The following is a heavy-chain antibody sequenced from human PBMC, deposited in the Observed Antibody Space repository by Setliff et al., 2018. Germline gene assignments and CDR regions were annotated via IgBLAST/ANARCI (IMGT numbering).Heavy chain of an antibody. D-gene: IGHD3-9*01. Sequence: GGSLRLSCAASGFTFSSYSMNWVRQAPGKGLEWVSMISGSAQTTYYADSVKGRFTISRDNSKNTVYLDVNSLRAEDTAVYYCARAYYGTVNGYSSYYGLDVWGQGTTVTVSS. J-gene: IGHJ6*02. CDR1: GFTFSSYS. V-gene: IGHV3-23*01. CDR3: ARAYYGTVNGYSSYYGLDV. CDR2: ISGSAQTT.